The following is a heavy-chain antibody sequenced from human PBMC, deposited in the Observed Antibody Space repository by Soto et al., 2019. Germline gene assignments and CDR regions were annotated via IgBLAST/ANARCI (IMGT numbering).Heavy chain of an antibody. J-gene: IGHJ6*02. D-gene: IGHD4-17*01. CDR2: IRSKANSYAT. CDR1: GFTFSGSA. Sequence: GGSLRLSCAASGFTFSGSAIHWVRQASGKGLEWVGRIRSKANSYATAYAASVKGRFTISRDDSKNTAYLQMNSLKTGDTAVYYCTRRGTTADYGMDVWGQGTTVTVSS. V-gene: IGHV3-73*01. CDR3: TRRGTTADYGMDV.